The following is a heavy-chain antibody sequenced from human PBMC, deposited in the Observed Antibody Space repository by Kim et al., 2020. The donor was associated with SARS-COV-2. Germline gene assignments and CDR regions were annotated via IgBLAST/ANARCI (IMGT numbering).Heavy chain of an antibody. CDR1: GYSFTSYW. J-gene: IGHJ3*02. Sequence: GESLKISCKGSGYSFTSYWIGWVRQMPGKGLEWMGIIYPGDSDTRYSPSFQGQVTISADKSISTAYLQWSSLKASDTAMYYCARQGVHCGGDCTRGAFDIWGQGTMVTVSS. CDR2: IYPGDSDT. V-gene: IGHV5-51*01. CDR3: ARQGVHCGGDCTRGAFDI. D-gene: IGHD2-21*02.